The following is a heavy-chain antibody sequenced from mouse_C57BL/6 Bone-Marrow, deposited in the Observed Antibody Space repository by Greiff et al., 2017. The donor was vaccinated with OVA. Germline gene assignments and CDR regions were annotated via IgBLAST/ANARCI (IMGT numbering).Heavy chain of an antibody. CDR1: GFTFSSYA. J-gene: IGHJ3*01. CDR3: ARDYYGSPFAY. D-gene: IGHD1-1*01. CDR2: ISDGGSYT. V-gene: IGHV5-4*01. Sequence: EVKLVESGGGLVKPGGSLKLSCAATGFTFSSYAMSWVRQTPEKGLEWVATISDGGSYTYYPDNVKGRFTISRDNAKNNLYLQMSHLKSEDTAMYYCARDYYGSPFAYWGQGTLVTVSA.